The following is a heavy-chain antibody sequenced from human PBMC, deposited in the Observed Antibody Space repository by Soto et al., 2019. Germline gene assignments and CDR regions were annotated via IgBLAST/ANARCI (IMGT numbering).Heavy chain of an antibody. D-gene: IGHD5-18*01. CDR2: IYYSGST. CDR3: ARSAMVNDYYYGMDV. Sequence: PSETLSLTCTVSGGSISSGGYYWSWIRQHPGKGLEWIGYIYYSGSTYYNPSLKSRVTISVDTSKNQFSLKLSSVTAADTAVYYCARSAMVNDYYYGMDVWGQGTTVTVSS. CDR1: GGSISSGGYY. J-gene: IGHJ6*02. V-gene: IGHV4-31*03.